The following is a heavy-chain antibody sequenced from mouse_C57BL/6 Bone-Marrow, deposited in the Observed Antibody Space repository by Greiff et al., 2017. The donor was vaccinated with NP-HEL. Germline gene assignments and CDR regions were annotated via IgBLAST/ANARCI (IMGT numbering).Heavy chain of an antibody. J-gene: IGHJ1*03. CDR3: ARAPIYYDYDGYFDV. Sequence: VQLQQSGPELVKPGASVKISCKASGYAFSSSWMNWVKQRPGKGLEWIGRIYPGDGDTNYNGKFKGKATLTADKSSSTAYMQLSSLTSEDSAVYFCARAPIYYDYDGYFDVWGTGTTVTVSS. V-gene: IGHV1-82*01. CDR1: GYAFSSSW. D-gene: IGHD2-4*01. CDR2: IYPGDGDT.